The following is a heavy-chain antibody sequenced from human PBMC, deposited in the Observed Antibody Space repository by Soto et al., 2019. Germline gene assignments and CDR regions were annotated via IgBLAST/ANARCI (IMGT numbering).Heavy chain of an antibody. J-gene: IGHJ5*02. CDR1: GGSISSSSYY. CDR3: ARHDGRFLEWLASNWFDP. V-gene: IGHV4-39*01. D-gene: IGHD3-3*01. CDR2: IYYSGST. Sequence: SETLSLTCTVSGGSISSSSYYWGWIRQPPGEGLEWIGSIYYSGSTYYNPSLKSRVTISVDTSKNQFSLKLSSVTAADTAVYYCARHDGRFLEWLASNWFDPWGQGTLVTVSS.